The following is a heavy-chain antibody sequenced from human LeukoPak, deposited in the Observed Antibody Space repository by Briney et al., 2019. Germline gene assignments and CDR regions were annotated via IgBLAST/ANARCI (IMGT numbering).Heavy chain of an antibody. J-gene: IGHJ4*02. D-gene: IGHD3-16*01. V-gene: IGHV4-4*07. CDR1: GGSISSYY. CDR2: IDTSGIT. CDR3: ARVGDYALKD. Sequence: SETLSLTCTVSGGSISSYYWSWIRQPAGKRLEWIGRIDTSGITNYNPSLKSRLTMSVDTSKNQFSLKLSSVTAADTAVYYCARVGDYALKDWGQGTLVTVSS.